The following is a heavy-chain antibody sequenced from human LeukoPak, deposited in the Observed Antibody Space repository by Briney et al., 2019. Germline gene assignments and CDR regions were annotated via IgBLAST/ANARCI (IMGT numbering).Heavy chain of an antibody. J-gene: IGHJ3*01. CDR2: INPNSGGT. Sequence: ASVKVSCKASGYTFTAYYIHWVRQAPGQGLEWMGWINPNSGGTKYTQNFQGRVTMTRDTSISTAYMEVSSLRSDDTAVYFCARDLDYNDNSDYDSFDAWGQGTMVTVSS. CDR1: GYTFTAYY. D-gene: IGHD3-22*01. V-gene: IGHV1-2*02. CDR3: ARDLDYNDNSDYDSFDA.